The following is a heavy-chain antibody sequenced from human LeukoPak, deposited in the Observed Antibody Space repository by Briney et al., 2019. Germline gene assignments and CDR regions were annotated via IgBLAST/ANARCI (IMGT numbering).Heavy chain of an antibody. J-gene: IGHJ4*02. CDR3: ASAGRGDYGGLSLL. D-gene: IGHD4-23*01. Sequence: GGSLRFTCGASGFTFSDYYMSWIRQAPGKGLEWVSYISTRSSYTNYADSVKGRFTISRDNAKNSLYLQMNSLRAEDTAVYYCASAGRGDYGGLSLLWGEGTLVTVSS. CDR2: ISTRSSYT. V-gene: IGHV3-11*06. CDR1: GFTFSDYY.